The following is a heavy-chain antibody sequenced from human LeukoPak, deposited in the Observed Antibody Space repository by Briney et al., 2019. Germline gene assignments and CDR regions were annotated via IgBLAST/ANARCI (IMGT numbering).Heavy chain of an antibody. CDR3: ARGANFYYYGMDV. V-gene: IGHV4-34*01. D-gene: IGHD2-15*01. CDR1: GGSFSGYY. J-gene: IGHJ6*02. CDR2: INHSGST. Sequence: PSETLSLTCGVYGGSFSGYYWNWIRQPPGKGLEWIGEINHSGSTNYNPSLKSRVTISVDTSKNQFSLKLSSVTAADTAVYYCARGANFYYYGMDVWGQGTTVTVSS.